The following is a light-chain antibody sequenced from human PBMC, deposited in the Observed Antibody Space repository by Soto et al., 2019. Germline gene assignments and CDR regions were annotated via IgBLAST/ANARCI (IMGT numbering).Light chain of an antibody. CDR2: GAS. CDR1: QSVRNNY. J-gene: IGKJ4*01. CDR3: QQFGSYPLT. V-gene: IGKV3-20*01. Sequence: EIVLTQSPGTLSLSPGERATLSCRASQSVRNNYLACYQQKPGQAPRFLIYGASARATGIPDRFSGGGSGTDFTLTISRLEPEDFAVYYCQQFGSYPLTFGGGTKV.